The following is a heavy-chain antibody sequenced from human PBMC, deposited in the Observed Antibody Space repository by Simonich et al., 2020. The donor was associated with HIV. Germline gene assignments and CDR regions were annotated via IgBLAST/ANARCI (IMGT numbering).Heavy chain of an antibody. Sequence: QVQLVQSGAEVKKPGGSVKVSCKASSYTFTSYGISWVRQAPGQGLEWMGIINPPRGDTSHAQTVQGRVTMTRDTSTSTVYMDLRSLRSEDTAVYYCARAPYTSGWYGIDYWGQGTLVTVSS. CDR3: ARAPYTSGWYGIDY. CDR1: SYTFTSYG. J-gene: IGHJ4*02. V-gene: IGHV1-46*01. D-gene: IGHD6-19*01. CDR2: INPPRGDT.